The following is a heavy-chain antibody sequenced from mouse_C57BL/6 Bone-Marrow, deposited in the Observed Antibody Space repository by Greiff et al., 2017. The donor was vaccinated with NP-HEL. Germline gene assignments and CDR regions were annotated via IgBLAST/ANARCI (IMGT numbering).Heavy chain of an antibody. CDR3: ARGDYYGSSSYYYAMDY. CDR1: GYTFTSYG. CDR2: IYPRSGNT. V-gene: IGHV1-81*01. Sequence: VQLQQSGAELARPGASVKLSCKASGYTFTSYGISWVKQRTGQGLEWIGEIYPRSGNTYYNEKFKGKATLTADKSSRTAYMELRSLTSEDSSVYFCARGDYYGSSSYYYAMDYWGQGTSVTVSS. J-gene: IGHJ4*01. D-gene: IGHD1-1*01.